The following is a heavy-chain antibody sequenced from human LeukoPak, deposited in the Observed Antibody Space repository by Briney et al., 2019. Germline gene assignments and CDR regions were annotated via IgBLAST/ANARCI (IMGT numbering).Heavy chain of an antibody. Sequence: PSETLSLTCTVSGGSISSYYWSWIRQPPGKGLEWIGYIYYTGSTNYNPSLKSRITISVDTSKNQFSLKLSSVTAADTAVYFCARDSRVPDGYNHYFDYWGQGTLVTVSS. CDR3: ARDSRVPDGYNHYFDY. J-gene: IGHJ4*02. CDR1: GGSISSYY. V-gene: IGHV4-59*01. CDR2: IYYTGST. D-gene: IGHD5-24*01.